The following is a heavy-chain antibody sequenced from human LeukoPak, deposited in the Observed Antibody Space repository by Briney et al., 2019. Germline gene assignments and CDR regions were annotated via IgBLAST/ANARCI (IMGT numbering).Heavy chain of an antibody. CDR3: ARDLVSYYMGV. J-gene: IGHJ6*03. CDR1: VGSFSGYY. Sequence: PSETLSLTCAVYVGSFSGYYWSWIRQPPGKGLEWIGEIHHSGSTNYNPSLKSRVTISVDTSKNQFSLKLSSVTAADTAVYYCARDLVSYYMGVWGKGTTVTVSS. CDR2: IHHSGST. V-gene: IGHV4-34*01. D-gene: IGHD2-15*01.